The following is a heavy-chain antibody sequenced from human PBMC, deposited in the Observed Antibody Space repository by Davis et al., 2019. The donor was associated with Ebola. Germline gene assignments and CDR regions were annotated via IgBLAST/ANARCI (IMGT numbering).Heavy chain of an antibody. Sequence: PSETLSLTCTVSGGSISSSSYYWGWIRQPPGKGLEWIGSIYYSGSTFYNPSLKSRVTISVDTSKNQFSLKLSSVTAADTAVYYCARDPRGVVVIEPFDYWGQGTLVTVSS. V-gene: IGHV4-39*07. CDR2: IYYSGST. CDR1: GGSISSSSYY. D-gene: IGHD2-21*01. J-gene: IGHJ4*02. CDR3: ARDPRGVVVIEPFDY.